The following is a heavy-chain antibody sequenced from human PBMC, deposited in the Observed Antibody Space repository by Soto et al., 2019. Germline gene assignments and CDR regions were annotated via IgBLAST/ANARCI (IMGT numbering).Heavy chain of an antibody. CDR2: MNPDGSQE. Sequence: LRLSCAASGFTFSDYWMSWVRLTPGKGLEWVAHMNPDGSQESYVDSVKGRFTMSRDNAQNSLFLHMSSLRPEDTAIYYCARFYNWGPGTLVTVSS. V-gene: IGHV3-7*03. J-gene: IGHJ4*02. CDR3: ARFYN. CDR1: GFTFSDYW.